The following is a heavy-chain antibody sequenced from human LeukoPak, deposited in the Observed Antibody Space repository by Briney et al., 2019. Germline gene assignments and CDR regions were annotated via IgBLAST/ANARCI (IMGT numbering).Heavy chain of an antibody. D-gene: IGHD2-15*01. J-gene: IGHJ3*02. CDR1: GGSFSGYY. V-gene: IGHV4-34*01. Sequence: SETLSLTCAVYGGSFSGYYWSWIRQPPGKGLEWIGEINHSGSTNYNPSLKSRVTISVDTSKNQFSLKLSSGTAADTAVYYCARQPRPRYIVVVVAATRRAFDIWGQGTMVTVSS. CDR2: INHSGST. CDR3: ARQPRPRYIVVVVAATRRAFDI.